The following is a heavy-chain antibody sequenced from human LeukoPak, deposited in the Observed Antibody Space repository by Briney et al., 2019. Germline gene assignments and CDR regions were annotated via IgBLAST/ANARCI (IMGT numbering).Heavy chain of an antibody. CDR3: ASEQQLGTHYYYYYGMDV. Sequence: GGSLRLSCAASGFTFSSYSMSWVRQAPGKGLEWVSYISSSSTTIYYADSVKGRFTISRDNSKNTLYLQMNSLRAEDTAVYYCASEQQLGTHYYYYYGMDVWGQGTTVTVSS. V-gene: IGHV3-48*01. J-gene: IGHJ6*02. CDR2: ISSSSTTI. CDR1: GFTFSSYS. D-gene: IGHD6-13*01.